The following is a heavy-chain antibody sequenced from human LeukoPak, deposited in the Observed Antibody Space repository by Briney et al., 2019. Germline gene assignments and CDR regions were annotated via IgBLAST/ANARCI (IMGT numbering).Heavy chain of an antibody. CDR2: IYTSGST. Sequence: PSETLSLTCTVSGGSISSYYWSWIRQPAGKGLEWIGRIYTSGSTNYNPSLKSRVTMSVDTSKNQFSLKLSSVTAADTAVYYCARERDTALAPYLDYWGQGTLLTVSS. CDR3: ARERDTALAPYLDY. V-gene: IGHV4-4*07. D-gene: IGHD5-18*01. J-gene: IGHJ4*02. CDR1: GGSISSYY.